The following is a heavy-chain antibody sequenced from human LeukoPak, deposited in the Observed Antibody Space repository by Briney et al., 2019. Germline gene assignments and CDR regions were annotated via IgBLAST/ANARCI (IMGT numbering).Heavy chain of an antibody. Sequence: SETLSLTCTVSGGSISSYYWSWIRQPPGKGLEWIGYIYYSGSTNYNPSLKSRVTISVDTSKNQFSLKLSSVTAADTAVCYCARYPSPIMVRGKPNYYYYYGMDVWGQGTTVTVSS. D-gene: IGHD3-10*01. CDR2: IYYSGST. J-gene: IGHJ6*02. CDR3: ARYPSPIMVRGKPNYYYYYGMDV. V-gene: IGHV4-59*01. CDR1: GGSISSYY.